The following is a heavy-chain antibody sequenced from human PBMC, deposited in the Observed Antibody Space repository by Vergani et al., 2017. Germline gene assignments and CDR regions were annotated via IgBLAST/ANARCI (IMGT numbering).Heavy chain of an antibody. CDR3: ARQVHYYDSSGYYYRYFDY. J-gene: IGHJ4*02. CDR1: GGSISSGDYY. CDR2: IYYSGST. V-gene: IGHV4-39*01. D-gene: IGHD3-22*01. Sequence: QVQLQESGPGLVKPSQTLSLTCTVSGGSISSGDYYWGWIRQPPGKGLEWIGSIYYSGSTYYNPSLKSRVTISVDTSKNQFSLKLSSVTAADTAVYYCARQVHYYDSSGYYYRYFDYWGQGTLVTVSS.